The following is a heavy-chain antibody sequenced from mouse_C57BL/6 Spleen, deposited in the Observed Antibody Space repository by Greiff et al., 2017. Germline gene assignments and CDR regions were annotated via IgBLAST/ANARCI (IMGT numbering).Heavy chain of an antibody. J-gene: IGHJ1*03. V-gene: IGHV1-82*01. CDR3: ARWELGGVYFDV. CDR1: GYAFSSSW. Sequence: VKLMESGPELVKPGASVTISCKASGYAFSSSWMNWVKQRPGKGLEWIGRIYPGDGDTNYNGKFKGKATLTADKSSSTAYMQLSSLTSEDSAVYFCARWELGGVYFDVWGTGTTVTVSS. D-gene: IGHD4-1*01. CDR2: IYPGDGDT.